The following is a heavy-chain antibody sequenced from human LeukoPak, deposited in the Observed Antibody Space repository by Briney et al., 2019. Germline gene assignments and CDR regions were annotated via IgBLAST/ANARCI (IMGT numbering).Heavy chain of an antibody. CDR3: ARDGKDYYFDY. CDR2: IWYDGSNK. J-gene: IGHJ4*02. Sequence: GGSLRLSCAASEFTFSSYSMHWVRQAPGKGLEWVAVIWYDGSNKYYADSVKGRFTISRDNSKNTLYLQMNSLRAEDTAVYYCARDGKDYYFDYWGQGTLVTVSS. CDR1: EFTFSSYS. V-gene: IGHV3-33*08. D-gene: IGHD4-23*01.